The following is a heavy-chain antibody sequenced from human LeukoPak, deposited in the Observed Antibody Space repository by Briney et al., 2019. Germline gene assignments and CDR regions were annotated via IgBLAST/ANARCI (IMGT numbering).Heavy chain of an antibody. D-gene: IGHD6-13*01. CDR1: GGSISSYY. CDR2: IYYTGST. J-gene: IGHJ4*02. CDR3: ASKQQTGEMRVDY. Sequence: SETLSLTCTVSGGSISSYYWSWIRQPPGKGLECIGYIYYTGSTNYNPSLKSRVTISVDTSKNQFSLKLSSVTAADTAVYYCASKQQTGEMRVDYWGQGTLVTVSS. V-gene: IGHV4-59*01.